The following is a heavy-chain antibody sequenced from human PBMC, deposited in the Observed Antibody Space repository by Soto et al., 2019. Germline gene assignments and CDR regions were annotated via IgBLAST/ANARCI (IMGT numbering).Heavy chain of an antibody. Sequence: LRVSCAASGFSFSSYAMSWVRQAPGKGLEWVSAISGSGGSTYYADSVKGRFTISRDNSKNTLYLQMNSLRAEDTAVYYCTTDSYSTIIIVRYDYWGHGTLVTVSS. J-gene: IGHJ4*01. CDR1: GFSFSSYA. CDR2: ISGSGGST. CDR3: TTDSYSTIIIVRYDY. V-gene: IGHV3-23*01. D-gene: IGHD3-22*01.